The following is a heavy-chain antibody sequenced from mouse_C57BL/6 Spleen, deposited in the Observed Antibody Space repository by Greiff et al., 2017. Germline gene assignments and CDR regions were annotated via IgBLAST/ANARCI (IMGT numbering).Heavy chain of an antibody. Sequence: QVQLQQSGAELARPGASVTLSCKASGYTFTSYGISWVKQRTGQGLEWIGEIYPRSGDPYYNEKFKGKATLPADKSSSTAYMELRSLTSEDSAVDFGARGTKVVAGDGFADWGQGTLVTVSA. J-gene: IGHJ3*01. V-gene: IGHV1-81*01. CDR3: ARGTKVVAGDGFAD. D-gene: IGHD1-1*01. CDR2: IYPRSGDP. CDR1: GYTFTSYG.